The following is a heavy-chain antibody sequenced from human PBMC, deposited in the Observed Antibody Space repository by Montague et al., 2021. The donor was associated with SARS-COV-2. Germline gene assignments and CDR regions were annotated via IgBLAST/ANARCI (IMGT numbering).Heavy chain of an antibody. CDR3: AGLGSPRITIVGVVTHDWFDP. Sequence: SETLSLTCTVSGGSISSSSYYWGWIRQPPGKGLEWIGSIYYSGSTYYNPSLKGRVTISVDTSKNQFSLKLSSVTAADTAVYYCAGLGSPRITIVGVVTHDWFDPWGQGTLVTVSS. J-gene: IGHJ5*02. CDR2: IYYSGST. D-gene: IGHD3-3*01. V-gene: IGHV4-39*01. CDR1: GGSISSSSYY.